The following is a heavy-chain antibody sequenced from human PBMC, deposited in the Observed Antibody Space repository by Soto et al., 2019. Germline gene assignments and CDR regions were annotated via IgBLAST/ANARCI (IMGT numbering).Heavy chain of an antibody. V-gene: IGHV3-23*01. Sequence: EVQLLESGGGLVQPGGSLRLSCAASGITFSSYDMSWVRQAPGKGLEWVSEISGSGDTTYYADSVKGRFTISRDNSKNTLYLQMHSLTAEDTAVYYCAKKVAANSHYFDYWGQGTLVTVSS. J-gene: IGHJ4*02. CDR3: AKKVAANSHYFDY. CDR1: GITFSSYD. CDR2: ISGSGDTT. D-gene: IGHD2-15*01.